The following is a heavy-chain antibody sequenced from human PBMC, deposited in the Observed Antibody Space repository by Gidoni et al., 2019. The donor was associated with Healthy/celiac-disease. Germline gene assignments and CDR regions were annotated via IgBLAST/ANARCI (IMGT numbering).Heavy chain of an antibody. V-gene: IGHV4-39*01. D-gene: IGHD4-17*01. CDR2: IYYSGST. Sequence: GLEWIGSIYYSGSTYYNPSLKSRVTISVDTSKNQFSLKLSSVTAADTAVYYCAVVSPTVGPNFDYWGQGTLVTVSS. J-gene: IGHJ4*02. CDR3: AVVSPTVGPNFDY.